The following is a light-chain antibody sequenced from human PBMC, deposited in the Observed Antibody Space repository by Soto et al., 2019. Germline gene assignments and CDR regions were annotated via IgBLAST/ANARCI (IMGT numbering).Light chain of an antibody. V-gene: IGLV1-51*01. CDR2: DNN. CDR1: SSNIGNNY. Sequence: QSVLTQPPSVSAAPGQKVTISCSGSSSNIGNNYVSWYQQLPGTAPKLLIYDNNKRPSGIPDRFSGSKSGTSATLGITGLQTGDEADYYCGTWDNSLTAVVVFGGGTKLTVL. J-gene: IGLJ2*01. CDR3: GTWDNSLTAVVV.